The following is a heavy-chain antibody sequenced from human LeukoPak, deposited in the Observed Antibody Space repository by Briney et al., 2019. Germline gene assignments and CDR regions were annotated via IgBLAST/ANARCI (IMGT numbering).Heavy chain of an antibody. CDR2: IKQDGSEK. CDR3: ARPHGGAYYGSGSYSPPDY. Sequence: GGSLRLSCAASGFTFTGYSMNWVRQAPGKGLEWVANIKQDGSEKYYVDSVKGRFTISRDNAKNSPYLQMNSLRAEDTAVYYCARPHGGAYYGSGSYSPPDYWGQGTLVTVSS. J-gene: IGHJ4*02. D-gene: IGHD3-10*01. V-gene: IGHV3-7*01. CDR1: GFTFTGYS.